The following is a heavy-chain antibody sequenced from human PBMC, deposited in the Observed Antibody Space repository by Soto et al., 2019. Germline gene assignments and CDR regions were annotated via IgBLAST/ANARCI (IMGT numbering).Heavy chain of an antibody. CDR3: ARDKLSMGDAFDI. V-gene: IGHV1-69*01. J-gene: IGHJ3*02. CDR2: IIPIFGTA. D-gene: IGHD3-10*01. Sequence: PGQGLEWMGGIIPIFGTANYAQKFQGRVTITADESTSTAYMELSSLRSEDTAVYYCARDKLSMGDAFDIWGQGTMVTVSS.